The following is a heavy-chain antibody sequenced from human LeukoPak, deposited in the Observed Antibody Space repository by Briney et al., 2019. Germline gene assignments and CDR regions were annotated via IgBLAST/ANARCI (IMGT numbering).Heavy chain of an antibody. Sequence: GGSLRLSCAASGFTFSSYAMSWVRQAPGKGLEWVSDISGSGVATYYADSVKGRFSISRDNSKNTLYLQMNSLRAEDTAVYYCAKGPRDYYGDYPFDYWGQGTLVTVSS. CDR1: GFTFSSYA. D-gene: IGHD4-17*01. V-gene: IGHV3-23*01. J-gene: IGHJ4*02. CDR3: AKGPRDYYGDYPFDY. CDR2: ISGSGVAT.